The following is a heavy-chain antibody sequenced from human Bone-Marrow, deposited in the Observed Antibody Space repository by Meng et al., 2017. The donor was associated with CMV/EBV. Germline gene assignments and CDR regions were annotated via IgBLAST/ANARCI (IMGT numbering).Heavy chain of an antibody. D-gene: IGHD6-19*01. CDR1: GFTFSNAW. CDR2: IKSKTDGGTT. Sequence: GESLKISCAASGFTFSNAWMSWVRQAPGKGLEWVGRIKSKTDGGTTDYAAPVKGRFTISRDDSKNTLYLQMNSLKTEDTAVYYCTTGSSSGWYPYYYYYGMDVWGQGTTVTVSS. V-gene: IGHV3-15*01. J-gene: IGHJ6*02. CDR3: TTGSSSGWYPYYYYYGMDV.